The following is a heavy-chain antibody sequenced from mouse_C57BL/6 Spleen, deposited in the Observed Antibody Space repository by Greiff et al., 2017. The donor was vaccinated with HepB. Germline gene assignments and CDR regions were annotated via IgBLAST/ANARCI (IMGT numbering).Heavy chain of an antibody. CDR3: ARDHYYGSSLFDY. CDR1: GFTFSDYG. CDR2: ISSGSSTI. J-gene: IGHJ2*01. Sequence: DVKLVESGGGLVKPGGSLKLSCAASGFTFSDYGMHWVRQAPEKGLEWVAYISSGSSTIYYADTVKGRFTISRDNAKNTLFLQMTSLRSEDTAMYYCARDHYYGSSLFDYWGQGTTLTVSS. D-gene: IGHD1-1*01. V-gene: IGHV5-17*01.